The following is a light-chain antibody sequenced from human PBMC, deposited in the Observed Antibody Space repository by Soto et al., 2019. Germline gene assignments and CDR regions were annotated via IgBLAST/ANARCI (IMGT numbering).Light chain of an antibody. CDR3: QKLNDYPTWT. Sequence: QLTQSPSSLSASVGDRVTITCRASQGISSNLAWYQQKPGRAPKLLIFGASTLQSGVPSRFSGSGSGTDFTLTISSLQPEDFATYFCQKLNDYPTWTCGQGTKVDI. CDR2: GAS. J-gene: IGKJ1*01. CDR1: QGISSN. V-gene: IGKV1-9*01.